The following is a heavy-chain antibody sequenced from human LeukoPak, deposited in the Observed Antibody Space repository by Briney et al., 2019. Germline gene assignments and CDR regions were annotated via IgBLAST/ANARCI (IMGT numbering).Heavy chain of an antibody. CDR3: ARTAKYYYGSETYYFFDY. D-gene: IGHD3-10*01. V-gene: IGHV4-39*07. CDR1: GGSITSNTNY. J-gene: IGHJ4*02. CDR2: INHSGST. Sequence: PSETLSLTCTVSGGSITSNTNYWGWIRQPPGKGLEWIGEINHSGSTNYNPSLKSRVTISVDTSKNQFSLKLSSVTAADTAVYYCARTAKYYYGSETYYFFDYWGQGTLVTVSS.